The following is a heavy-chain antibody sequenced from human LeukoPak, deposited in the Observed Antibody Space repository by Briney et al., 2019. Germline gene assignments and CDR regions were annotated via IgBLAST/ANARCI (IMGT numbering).Heavy chain of an antibody. CDR1: GGSISSSNW. J-gene: IGHJ6*02. CDR2: IYHSGST. V-gene: IGHV4-4*02. CDR3: ARGRSNYYGMDV. D-gene: IGHD1-26*01. Sequence: PSETLSLTCAVSGGSISSSNWWSWVRQPPGKGLEWIGEIYHSGSTNYNPSLKSRVTISVDTSKNLFSLKVSSVTAADTAVYYCARGRSNYYGMDVWGQGTTVTVSS.